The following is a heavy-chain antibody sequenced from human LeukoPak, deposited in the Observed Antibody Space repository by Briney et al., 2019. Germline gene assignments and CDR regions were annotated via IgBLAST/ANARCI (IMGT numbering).Heavy chain of an antibody. V-gene: IGHV3-23*01. J-gene: IGHJ4*02. CDR3: AKDRYCSSTSCYNADDY. Sequence: GGSLRLSCAASGFTFSSYAMSWVRQAPGKGLEWVSAISGSGGSTYYADSVKGRFTISRDNSKNTLYLQMNSLRAGDTAVYYCAKDRYCSSTSCYNADDYWGQGTLVTVSS. CDR2: ISGSGGST. CDR1: GFTFSSYA. D-gene: IGHD2-2*02.